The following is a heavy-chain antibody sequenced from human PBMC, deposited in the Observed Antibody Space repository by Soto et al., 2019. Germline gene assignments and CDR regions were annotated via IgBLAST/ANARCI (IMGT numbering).Heavy chain of an antibody. CDR3: ARDTLSRFGSGYYIGGNYYYGMDV. V-gene: IGHV4-31*03. Sequence: SETLSLTCTVSGGSINSGGYYWNWIRQHPGKGLEWIGYIFYSGSTYYNPFLRSRVTISADTSKIQFSLKLSSVTAADTAVYYCARDTLSRFGSGYYIGGNYYYGMDVWGQGTTVTVSS. D-gene: IGHD3-3*01. CDR1: GGSINSGGYY. J-gene: IGHJ6*02. CDR2: IFYSGST.